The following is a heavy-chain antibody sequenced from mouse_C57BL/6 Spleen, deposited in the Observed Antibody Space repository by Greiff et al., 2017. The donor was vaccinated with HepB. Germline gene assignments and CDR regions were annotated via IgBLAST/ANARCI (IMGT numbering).Heavy chain of an antibody. Sequence: VMLVESGPELVKPGASVKISCKASGYAFSSSWMNWVKQRPGKGLEWIGRIYPGDGDTNYNGKFKGKATLTADKSSSTAYMQLSSLTSEDSAVYFCARFLLFITTVGNAYWGQGTLVTVSA. D-gene: IGHD1-1*01. J-gene: IGHJ3*01. CDR1: GYAFSSSW. V-gene: IGHV1-82*01. CDR3: ARFLLFITTVGNAY. CDR2: IYPGDGDT.